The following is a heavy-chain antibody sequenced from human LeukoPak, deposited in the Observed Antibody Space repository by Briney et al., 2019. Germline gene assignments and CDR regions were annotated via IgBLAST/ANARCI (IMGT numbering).Heavy chain of an antibody. V-gene: IGHV4-30-2*01. J-gene: IGHJ4*02. CDR3: ARGKRYYFDY. CDR2: IYHSGST. D-gene: IGHD4-17*01. CDR1: GGSISSGGYA. Sequence: SQTLSLTCAVSGGSISSGGYAWGWLRQPAGKGLEWIGYIYHSGSTYYNPSLNSQVTISVDKPNNHFPLKLSSVTAADTALYYCARGKRYYFDYWGQGTLLTVSS.